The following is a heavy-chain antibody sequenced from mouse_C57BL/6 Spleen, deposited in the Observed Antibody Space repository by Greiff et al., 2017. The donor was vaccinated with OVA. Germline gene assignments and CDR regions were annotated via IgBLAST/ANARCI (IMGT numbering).Heavy chain of an antibody. CDR1: GYTFTSYW. V-gene: IGHV1-69*01. CDR2: IDPSDSYT. J-gene: IGHJ2*01. Sequence: QVQLQQPGAELVMPGASVKLSCKASGYTFTSYWMHWVKQRPGQGLEWIGEIDPSDSYTNYNQKFKGKSTLTVDKSSSTAYMQLSSLTSEDSAVSYCARGITTVNFDYWGQGTTLTVSS. CDR3: ARGITTVNFDY. D-gene: IGHD1-1*01.